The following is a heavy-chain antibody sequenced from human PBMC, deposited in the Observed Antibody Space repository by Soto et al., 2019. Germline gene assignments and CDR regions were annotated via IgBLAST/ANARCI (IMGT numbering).Heavy chain of an antibody. J-gene: IGHJ4*02. CDR3: AKEGGRARGYTYGNTYFDS. D-gene: IGHD5-12*01. CDR1: GFTFGFNA. Sequence: WGSRRLSCAATGFTFGFNALSWVRQDPGKGLEWVSSISACGVSTNYADSVRGGFTISRDNSKNTLYLQMISLSAEDTAVYYCAKEGGRARGYTYGNTYFDSWGKGNRVTVSS. V-gene: IGHV3-23*01. CDR2: ISACGVST.